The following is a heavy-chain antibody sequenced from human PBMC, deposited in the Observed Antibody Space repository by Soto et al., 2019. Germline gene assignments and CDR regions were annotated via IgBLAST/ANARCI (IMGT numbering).Heavy chain of an antibody. CDR1: GFTFSNAW. J-gene: IGHJ3*02. D-gene: IGHD7-27*01. Sequence: GGSLRLSCAASGFTFSNAWMSWVRQAPGKGLEWVGRIKSNTDGGTTDYAAPVKGRFTISRDDSKNTLYLQMNSLKTEDTAVYYCTTVQVPIRAGDNHAFDIWGQGTMVTVSS. CDR3: TTVQVPIRAGDNHAFDI. CDR2: IKSNTDGGTT. V-gene: IGHV3-15*01.